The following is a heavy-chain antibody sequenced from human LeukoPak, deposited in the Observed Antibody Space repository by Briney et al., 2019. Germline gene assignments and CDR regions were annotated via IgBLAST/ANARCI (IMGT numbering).Heavy chain of an antibody. Sequence: SETLSLTCAVSGGSISSSNWWSWVRQPPGKGLEWIGEIYQSGSTNYNPSLKSRVTISVDKSKNQFSLKLSSVTAADTAVYYCARTDMVRGVITRFDPWGQGTLVTVSS. CDR1: GGSISSSNW. CDR2: IYQSGST. CDR3: ARTDMVRGVITRFDP. J-gene: IGHJ5*02. V-gene: IGHV4-4*02. D-gene: IGHD3-10*01.